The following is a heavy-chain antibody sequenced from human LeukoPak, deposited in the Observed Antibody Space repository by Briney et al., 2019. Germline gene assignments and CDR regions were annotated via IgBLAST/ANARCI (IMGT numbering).Heavy chain of an antibody. J-gene: IGHJ4*02. CDR3: AKRLAMTGTYHFDY. CDR2: ISYDGSNK. CDR1: GFTFSSYA. V-gene: IGHV3-30-3*02. Sequence: GGSLRLSCAASGFTFSSYAMHWVRQAPGKGLEWVAVISYDGSNKYYADSVKGRFTISRDNSKNTLYLQMNSLRAEDTAVYYCAKRLAMTGTYHFDYWGQGTLVTVSS. D-gene: IGHD6-19*01.